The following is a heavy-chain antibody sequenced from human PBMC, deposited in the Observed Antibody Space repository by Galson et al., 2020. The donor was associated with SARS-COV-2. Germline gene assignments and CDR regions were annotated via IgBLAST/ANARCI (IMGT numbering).Heavy chain of an antibody. CDR2: INPNSGIT. J-gene: IGHJ4*02. V-gene: IGHV1-2*02. D-gene: IGHD3-16*02. Sequence: ASVKVSCKASGYIVIDNYMHWVRQAPGQGLEWMGWINPNSGITNYAQKFQGRVTMTRDTSISTAYMELSRLRSDDTAVYYCARGGYRRLQSFFDCWGQGILVTVSS. CDR1: GYIVIDNY. CDR3: ARGGYRRLQSFFDC.